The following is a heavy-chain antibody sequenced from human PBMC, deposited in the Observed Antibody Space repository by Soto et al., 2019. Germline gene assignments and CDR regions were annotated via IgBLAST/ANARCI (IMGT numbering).Heavy chain of an antibody. V-gene: IGHV1-58*01. Sequence: QMQLVQSGPEVKKPGTSVKVSCKASGFTFTSSAVQWVRQARGQRLEWIGWIVVGSGNTNYAQKFQERVTITRDMXXSXAXXELSSLRSEDTAVYYCAADRGYCSGGSCYSVPFDYWGQGTLVTVSS. D-gene: IGHD2-15*01. J-gene: IGHJ4*02. CDR1: GFTFTSSA. CDR2: IVVGSGNT. CDR3: AADRGYCSGGSCYSVPFDY.